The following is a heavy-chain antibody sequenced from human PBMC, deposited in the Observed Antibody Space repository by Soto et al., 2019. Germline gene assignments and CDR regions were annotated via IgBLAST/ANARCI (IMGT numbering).Heavy chain of an antibody. J-gene: IGHJ4*02. CDR1: GGTFSSYA. CDR2: IIPIFGTA. CDR3: ARDRVGTGYSSSPMFY. D-gene: IGHD6-13*01. V-gene: IGHV1-69*01. Sequence: QVQLVQSGAEVKKPGSSVKVSCKASGGTFSSYAISWVRQAPGQGLEWMGGIIPIFGTANYAQKFQGRVTITADESTSTAYMELSSLRSEDTAVYYCARDRVGTGYSSSPMFYWGQGPLVTVSS.